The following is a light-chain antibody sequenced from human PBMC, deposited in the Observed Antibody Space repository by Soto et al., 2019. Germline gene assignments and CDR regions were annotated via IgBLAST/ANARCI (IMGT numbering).Light chain of an antibody. CDR3: QQLNSYPQT. CDR2: AAS. J-gene: IGKJ1*01. V-gene: IGKV1-9*01. Sequence: DIQLTQSPSFLSASVGDRVTITCRASQGISSYLAWYQQKPGKAPKLRIYAASTLQSGVPSRFSGSGSGTEFTLTISSLQPEDCATYYCQQLNSYPQTFGQGTKVDIK. CDR1: QGISSY.